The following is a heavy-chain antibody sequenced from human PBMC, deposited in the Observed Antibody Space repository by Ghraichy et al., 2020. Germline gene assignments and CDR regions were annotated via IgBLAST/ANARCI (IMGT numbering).Heavy chain of an antibody. D-gene: IGHD3-9*01. Sequence: ESLNISCTVSGGSISSSSYHWGWIRQPPGKGLEWIGSIYYSGSTYYNPSLKSRVTISVDTSKNQFSLKLSSVTAADTAVYSCARQGTYYDILTGYYMGTFDYWGQGTLVTVSS. CDR2: IYYSGST. CDR3: ARQGTYYDILTGYYMGTFDY. V-gene: IGHV4-39*01. J-gene: IGHJ4*02. CDR1: GGSISSSSYH.